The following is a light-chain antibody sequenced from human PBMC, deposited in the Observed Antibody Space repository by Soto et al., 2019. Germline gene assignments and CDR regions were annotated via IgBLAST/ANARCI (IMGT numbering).Light chain of an antibody. CDR1: QDISNH. J-gene: IGKJ4*01. V-gene: IGKV1-33*01. CDR2: HAS. Sequence: DIQMTQSPSSLSASVGDRVTITCQASQDISNHLNWYRQKPGKAPKLLIYHASNLETGVPSRFSGSGSGTDFTFTISSLQPEDIATHYCQQYDNLPLTFGRGTKVEIK. CDR3: QQYDNLPLT.